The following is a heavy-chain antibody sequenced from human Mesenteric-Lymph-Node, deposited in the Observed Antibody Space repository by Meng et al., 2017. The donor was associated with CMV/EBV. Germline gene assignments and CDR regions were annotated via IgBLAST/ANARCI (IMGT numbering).Heavy chain of an antibody. J-gene: IGHJ4*02. Sequence: SETLSPTGTVSGGPITSNDCYWGWIRQPPGKGLEWIGNIYYSGSTSYNRSLKSRVVISADTSRNQFSLKLSSVPAADTAVYYCARAPFNYFDSSGDPPDYWGQGTLVTVSS. V-gene: IGHV4-39*07. D-gene: IGHD3-22*01. CDR1: GGPITSNDCY. CDR2: IYYSGST. CDR3: ARAPFNYFDSSGDPPDY.